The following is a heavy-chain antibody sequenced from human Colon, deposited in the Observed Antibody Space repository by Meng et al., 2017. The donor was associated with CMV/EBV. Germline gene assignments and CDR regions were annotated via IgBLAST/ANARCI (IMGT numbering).Heavy chain of an antibody. CDR1: GFTFSSHA. V-gene: IGHV3-23*01. D-gene: IGHD3-3*01. CDR3: TKGRQYSDFWSGQDY. CDR2: VNGGGGDT. J-gene: IGHJ4*02. Sequence: GGSLRLSCGASGFTFSSHAMNWVRQAPGKGLEWVSEVNGGGGDTYYADSVKGRFTISRENSKNTLYLQMHSLRAEDTAIYYCTKGRQYSDFWSGQDYWGQGTMVTVSS.